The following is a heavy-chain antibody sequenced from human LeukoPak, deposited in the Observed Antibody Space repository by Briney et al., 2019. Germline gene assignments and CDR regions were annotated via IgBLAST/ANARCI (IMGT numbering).Heavy chain of an antibody. Sequence: SETLSLTCAVYGGSFSGYYWSWIRQPPGKGLEWIGEINHSGGTNYNPSLKSRVTISVDTSKNQFSLKLSSVTAADTAVYYCARELVDSTKQFDYWGQGTLVTVSS. D-gene: IGHD1/OR15-1a*01. CDR2: INHSGGT. V-gene: IGHV4-34*01. CDR3: ARELVDSTKQFDY. CDR1: GGSFSGYY. J-gene: IGHJ4*02.